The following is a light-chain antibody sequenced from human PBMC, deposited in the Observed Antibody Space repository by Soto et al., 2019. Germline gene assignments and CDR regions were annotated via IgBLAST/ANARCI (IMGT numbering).Light chain of an antibody. CDR3: SSYRSDSTLV. J-gene: IGLJ2*01. Sequence: QSALTQPASVSGSPGQSITISCTGTSSDVGDYKYVSWYQHHPGKAPKIMIYEVNNRPSGVSNRFSGSKSGNTASLTISGLQAEDEADYYCSSYRSDSTLVFGGGTKLTVL. CDR2: EVN. V-gene: IGLV2-14*01. CDR1: SSDVGDYKY.